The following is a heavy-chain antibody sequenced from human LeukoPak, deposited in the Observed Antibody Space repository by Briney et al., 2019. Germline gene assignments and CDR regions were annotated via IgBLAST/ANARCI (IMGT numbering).Heavy chain of an antibody. CDR3: AREAVGSSGYYPFDY. Sequence: PSETLSLTCTVSGDSIINYYWSWIRQPPGKGLEWIGYIFYIGSTNYNPSLKSRVTISLDTSKNQFSLDLSSVTAAHTAVYYCAREAVGSSGYYPFDYWGQGILVTVSS. J-gene: IGHJ4*02. CDR2: IFYIGST. D-gene: IGHD3-22*01. V-gene: IGHV4-59*13. CDR1: GDSIINYY.